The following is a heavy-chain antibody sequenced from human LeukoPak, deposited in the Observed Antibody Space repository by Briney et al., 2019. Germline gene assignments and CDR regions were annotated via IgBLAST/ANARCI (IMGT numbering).Heavy chain of an antibody. D-gene: IGHD3-16*01. CDR2: IKQDGSEQ. CDR1: GFNFSDYW. CDR3: GRYGLGYYYYYMDV. Sequence: GGSLRLSCAASGFNFSDYWMSWVRQAPGKGLEWVANIKQDGSEQYYEDSVKGRFTISRDNAKNSLYLQMNSLRAEDTAVYYCGRYGLGYYYYYMDVWGKGTTVTISS. V-gene: IGHV3-7*01. J-gene: IGHJ6*03.